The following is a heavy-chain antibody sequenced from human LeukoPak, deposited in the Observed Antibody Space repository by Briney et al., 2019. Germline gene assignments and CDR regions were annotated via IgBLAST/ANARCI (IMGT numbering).Heavy chain of an antibody. Sequence: GGSLRLSCAASGFTFSDYYMSWIRQAPGKGLEWVSYISSSSSYTNYADSVKGRFTISRDNAKNSLYPQMNSLRAEDTAVYYCAREETYGGKGLDYWGQGTLVTVSS. J-gene: IGHJ4*02. CDR1: GFTFSDYY. V-gene: IGHV3-11*06. D-gene: IGHD4-23*01. CDR2: ISSSSSYT. CDR3: AREETYGGKGLDY.